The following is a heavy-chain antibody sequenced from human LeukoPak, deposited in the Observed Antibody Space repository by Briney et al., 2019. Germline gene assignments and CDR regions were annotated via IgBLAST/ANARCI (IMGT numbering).Heavy chain of an antibody. CDR1: GYTFTSYG. J-gene: IGHJ6*03. D-gene: IGHD4-17*01. CDR3: ARDLLGGEGDYGFNYYMDV. Sequence: ASAKVSCKASGYTFTSYGISWVRQAPGQGLEWMGWISAYNGNTNYAQKLQGRVTMTTDTSTSTAYMELRSLRSDDTAVYYCARDLLGGEGDYGFNYYMDVWGKGTTVTVSS. V-gene: IGHV1-18*01. CDR2: ISAYNGNT.